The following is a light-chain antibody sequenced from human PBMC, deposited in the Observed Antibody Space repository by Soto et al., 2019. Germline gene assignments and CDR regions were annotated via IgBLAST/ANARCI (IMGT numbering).Light chain of an antibody. CDR2: DVS. V-gene: IGLV2-14*03. Sequence: QSALTQPASVSGSPGQSITISCTGTSSDVGGYNYVSWYQHHPGKAPQLMIYDVSNRPSGVSDRFSGSKSGNTASLTISGLQAEDEADYYCTSYISSSTLVFGGGTKLTVL. CDR1: SSDVGGYNY. J-gene: IGLJ2*01. CDR3: TSYISSSTLV.